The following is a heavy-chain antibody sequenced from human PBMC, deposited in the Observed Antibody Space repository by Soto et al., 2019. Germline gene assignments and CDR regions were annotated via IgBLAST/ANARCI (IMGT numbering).Heavy chain of an antibody. J-gene: IGHJ4*02. CDR1: GGSISSSSYY. CDR3: ARQYGGSYADY. V-gene: IGHV4-39*01. CDR2: IYYSGST. D-gene: IGHD1-26*01. Sequence: SETLSLTCTVSGGSISSSSYYWGWIRQPPGKGLEWTGSIYYSGSTYYNPSLKSRVTISVDTSKSQFSLKLSSVTAADTAVYYCARQYGGSYADYWGQGTLVTVS.